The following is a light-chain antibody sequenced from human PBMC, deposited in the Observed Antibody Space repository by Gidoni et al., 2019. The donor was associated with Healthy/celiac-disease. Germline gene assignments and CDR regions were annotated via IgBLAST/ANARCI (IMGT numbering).Light chain of an antibody. CDR3: QQANSFPFT. J-gene: IGKJ3*01. CDR2: AAS. V-gene: IGKV1-12*02. Sequence: DIQMTQSPSSVSASVGDRVTITCRASQSISWLAWYQQKPGKAPKLLIYAASSLQSGVPSRFSGSGSGTDFTLTISSLQPEDFATYYCQQANSFPFTFGPGTKVDIK. CDR1: QSISW.